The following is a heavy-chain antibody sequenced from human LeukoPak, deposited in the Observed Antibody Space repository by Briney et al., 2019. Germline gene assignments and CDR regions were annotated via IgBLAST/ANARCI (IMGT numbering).Heavy chain of an antibody. CDR2: INSNGGST. CDR1: GFTFSSYA. D-gene: IGHD3-22*01. J-gene: IGHJ4*02. Sequence: GGSLRLSCAASGFTFSSYAMHWVRQAPGKGLEYVSTINSNGGSTYYPNSVKGRFTISRDNSKNTLFLQMNSLRAEDTAVYFCAKGGDYYDCTSYTWGQGTLVTVSS. CDR3: AKGGDYYDCTSYT. V-gene: IGHV3-64*01.